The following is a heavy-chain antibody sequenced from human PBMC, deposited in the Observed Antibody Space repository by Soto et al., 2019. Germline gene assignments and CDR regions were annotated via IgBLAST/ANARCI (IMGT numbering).Heavy chain of an antibody. V-gene: IGHV3-7*01. D-gene: IGHD6-19*01. Sequence: PGGSLRLSCAASGFTFSSHWMSWVRQDPGKGLEWVANIKQDGSEKYYVDSVKGRFTISRDNAKNSLYLQMNSLRAEDTAVYYCARSRWLVDAFDIWGQGTMVTVSS. J-gene: IGHJ3*02. CDR3: ARSRWLVDAFDI. CDR2: IKQDGSEK. CDR1: GFTFSSHW.